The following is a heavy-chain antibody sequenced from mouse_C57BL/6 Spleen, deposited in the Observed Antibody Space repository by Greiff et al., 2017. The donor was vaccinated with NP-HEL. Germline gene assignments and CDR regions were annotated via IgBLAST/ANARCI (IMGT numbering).Heavy chain of an antibody. CDR1: GFSFNTYA. CDR2: IRSKSNNYAT. J-gene: IGHJ4*01. D-gene: IGHD2-4*01. V-gene: IGHV10-1*01. Sequence: VQLQQSGGGLVQPKGSLKLSCAASGFSFNTYAMNWVRQAPGKGLEWVARIRSKSNNYATYYADSVKDRFTISRDDSESMLYLQMNNLKTEDTAMYYCVRHGIYYDYDGYAMDYWGQGTSVTVSS. CDR3: VRHGIYYDYDGYAMDY.